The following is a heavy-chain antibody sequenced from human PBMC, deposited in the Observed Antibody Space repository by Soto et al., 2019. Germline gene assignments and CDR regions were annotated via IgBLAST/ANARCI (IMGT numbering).Heavy chain of an antibody. CDR2: IYVTGAV. CDR3: AHSAIYTSTWFYFDQ. D-gene: IGHD6-13*01. CDR1: GAALNSGNYY. J-gene: IGHJ4*02. V-gene: IGHV4-31*03. Sequence: SETLSLTCSVSGAALNSGNYYWSWIRHVPGKGLEWIGHIYVTGAVDYNPSLRDRITISQDTSERQFSLNLRLVTAADTAVYYCAHSAIYTSTWFYFDQWGQGTLVTVSS.